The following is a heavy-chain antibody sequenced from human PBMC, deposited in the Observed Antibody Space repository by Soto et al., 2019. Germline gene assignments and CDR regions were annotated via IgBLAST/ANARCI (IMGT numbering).Heavy chain of an antibody. CDR2: IIPSFGTA. Sequence: QVQLVQSGAEVKKPGSSVKVSCKASGGTFSSYAISWVRQAPGQGLEWRGGIIPSFGTANYAQKFQGRVTITADESTSTADMELSSLRSEDTAVYYCARSYCSSTSCDGWFDPWGQGPLVPVSS. J-gene: IGHJ5*02. V-gene: IGHV1-69*01. D-gene: IGHD2-2*01. CDR3: ARSYCSSTSCDGWFDP. CDR1: GGTFSSYA.